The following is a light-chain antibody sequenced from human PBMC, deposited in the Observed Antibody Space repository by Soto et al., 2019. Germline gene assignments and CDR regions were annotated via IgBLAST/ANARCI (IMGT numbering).Light chain of an antibody. V-gene: IGLV2-8*01. CDR2: EVN. CDR3: CSYAGSNNYV. CDR1: SSDVGGYNY. J-gene: IGLJ1*01. Sequence: HSALTQPPSASGSPGQSVTISCTGTSSDVGGYNYVSWYQQHPGKAPKLMISEVNKRPSGVPDRFSGSKSGNTASLTVSGLQAEDEADYYCCSYAGSNNYVFGTGTKLTVL.